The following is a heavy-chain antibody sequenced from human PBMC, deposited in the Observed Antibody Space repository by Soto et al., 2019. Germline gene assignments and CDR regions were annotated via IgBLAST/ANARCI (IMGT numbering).Heavy chain of an antibody. D-gene: IGHD3-22*01. CDR1: GFTVSSNY. Sequence: PGGSLRLSCAASGFTVSSNYMSWVRQAPGKGLEWVSVIYSSGSTYYADSVKGRFTISRDNSKNTLYLQMNSLRAEDTAVYYCARDRYYYDSSAYYLGYWGQGTLVTVSS. CDR3: ARDRYYYDSSAYYLGY. J-gene: IGHJ4*02. V-gene: IGHV3-66*01. CDR2: IYSSGST.